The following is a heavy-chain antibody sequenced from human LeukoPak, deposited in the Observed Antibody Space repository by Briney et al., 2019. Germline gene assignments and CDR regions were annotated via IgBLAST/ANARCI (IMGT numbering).Heavy chain of an antibody. Sequence: ASVKVSCKASGYTFTSYYIHWVRQALGQGLEWMGIINPSGGSTSYTQDFQGRVTMTRDTSTSTVYMELNSLRSEDTAVYYCARGAASWYLDYWGQGTLVTVSS. J-gene: IGHJ4*02. CDR2: INPSGGST. CDR1: GYTFTSYY. D-gene: IGHD6-13*01. V-gene: IGHV1-46*01. CDR3: ARGAASWYLDY.